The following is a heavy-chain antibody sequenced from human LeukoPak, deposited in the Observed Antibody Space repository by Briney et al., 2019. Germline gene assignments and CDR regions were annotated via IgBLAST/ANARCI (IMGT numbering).Heavy chain of an antibody. J-gene: IGHJ4*02. CDR3: ATDPLWFGESY. CDR2: IIPILGIA. V-gene: IGHV1-69*04. Sequence: GASVKVSCKASGGTFSSYAISWVRQAPGQGLEWMGRIIPILGIANYAQKFQGRVTITADKSTSTAYMELSSLRSEDTAVYYCATDPLWFGESYWGQGTLVTVSS. CDR1: GGTFSSYA. D-gene: IGHD3-10*01.